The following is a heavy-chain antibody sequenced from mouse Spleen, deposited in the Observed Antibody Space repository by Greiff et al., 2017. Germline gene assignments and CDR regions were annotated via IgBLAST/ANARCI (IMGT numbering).Heavy chain of an antibody. J-gene: IGHJ1*01. CDR1: GYNFTSYW. Sequence: QVQLQQPGAELVKPGTSVKLSCKASGYNFTSYWINWVKLRPGQGLEWIGDIYPGSGSTNYNEKFKSKATLTVDTSSSTAYMQLSSLASEDSALYYCARKADYGYDWYFDVWGAGTTVTGSS. CDR2: IYPGSGST. CDR3: ARKADYGYDWYFDV. D-gene: IGHD1-2*01. V-gene: IGHV1-55*01.